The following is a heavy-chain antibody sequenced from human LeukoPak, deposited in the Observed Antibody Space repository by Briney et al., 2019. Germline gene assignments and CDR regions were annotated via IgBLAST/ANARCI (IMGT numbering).Heavy chain of an antibody. D-gene: IGHD3-10*01. Sequence: GGSLRLSCAASGFTFSSYGMSWVRQAPGKGLEWVSAISGSGGSTYYADSVKGRFTISRDNSKNTLYLQMNSLRAEDTAVYYCAKDRVSGSGRRRDYYYMDVWGKGTTVTISS. J-gene: IGHJ6*03. CDR1: GFTFSSYG. CDR3: AKDRVSGSGRRRDYYYMDV. CDR2: ISGSGGST. V-gene: IGHV3-23*01.